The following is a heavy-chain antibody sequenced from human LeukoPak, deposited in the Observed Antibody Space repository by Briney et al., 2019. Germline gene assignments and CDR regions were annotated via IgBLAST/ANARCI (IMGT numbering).Heavy chain of an antibody. V-gene: IGHV3-30*02. CDR2: IRYDGSNK. CDR3: AKPVYYYGSGSSAPDY. CDR1: GFTFSSYG. J-gene: IGHJ4*02. Sequence: SGGSLRLSCAASGFTFSSYGMHWVRQAPGKGLEWVAFIRYDGSNKYYADSVKGRFTISRDNSKNTLYLQMNSLRAEDTAVYYCAKPVYYYGSGSSAPDYWGQGTLVTVSS. D-gene: IGHD3-10*01.